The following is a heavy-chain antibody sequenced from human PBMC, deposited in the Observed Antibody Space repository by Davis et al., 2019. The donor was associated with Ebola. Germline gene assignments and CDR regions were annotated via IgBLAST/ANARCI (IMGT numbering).Heavy chain of an antibody. CDR2: IYYNGRT. V-gene: IGHV4-59*01. Sequence: MPSETLSLICTVSGDSISSYYWSWIRQPPGKGLEWIGYIYYNGRTNYNPSLKSRVTISVDTSKNQVSLKLSSVTAADTAVYYCARNLGIATTDWGQGTQVTVSS. J-gene: IGHJ4*02. CDR3: ARNLGIATTD. CDR1: GDSISSYY. D-gene: IGHD6-13*01.